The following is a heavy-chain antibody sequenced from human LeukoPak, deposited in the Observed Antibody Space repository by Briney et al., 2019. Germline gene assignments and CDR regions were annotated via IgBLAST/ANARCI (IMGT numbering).Heavy chain of an antibody. CDR3: ARGTTQQWLVGDAFDI. V-gene: IGHV3-20*04. D-gene: IGHD6-19*01. CDR1: GFTFDDYG. CDR2: INWNGGST. Sequence: GGSLRLSCAASGFTFDDYGMSWVRQAPGKGLEWVSGINWNGGSTGYADSVKGRFTISRDNAKNSLYLQMNSLRAEDTALYYCARGTTQQWLVGDAFDIWGQGTMVTVSS. J-gene: IGHJ3*02.